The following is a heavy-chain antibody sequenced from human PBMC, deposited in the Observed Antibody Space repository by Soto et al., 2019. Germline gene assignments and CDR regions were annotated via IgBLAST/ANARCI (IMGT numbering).Heavy chain of an antibody. CDR3: ARRWGRTFDY. CDR2: IYYSGST. D-gene: IGHD7-27*01. J-gene: IGHJ4*02. Sequence: SETLSLTCTVSGGSISGFYWSWIRQPPGKGLEWIGYIYYSGSTNYNPSLKSRVTISVDTSKNQFSLKLSSVTAADTAVYYCARRWGRTFDYWGQGTLVTVSS. CDR1: GGSISGFY. V-gene: IGHV4-59*08.